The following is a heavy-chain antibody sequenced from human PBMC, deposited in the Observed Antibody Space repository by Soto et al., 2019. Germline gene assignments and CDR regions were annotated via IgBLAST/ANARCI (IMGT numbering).Heavy chain of an antibody. V-gene: IGHV3-23*01. CDR3: AKGMFSSSPAAAGSFDY. CDR2: IGGTDGKT. CDR1: GFTFSSYA. Sequence: GGSLRLSCAASGFTFSSYAMSWVRQAPGKGLEWVAAIGGTDGKTYYADSVKGRFTISRDNSENTLYLQMSRLRAEDTAVYFCAKGMFSSSPAAAGSFDYWGQGALVTVSS. D-gene: IGHD3-10*01. J-gene: IGHJ4*02.